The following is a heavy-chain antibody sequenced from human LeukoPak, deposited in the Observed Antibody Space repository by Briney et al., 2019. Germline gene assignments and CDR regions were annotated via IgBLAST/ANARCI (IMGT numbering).Heavy chain of an antibody. V-gene: IGHV3-15*01. CDR2: IRSKTAGWTT. J-gene: IGHJ2*01. CDR3: SHGYGQYFNV. CDR1: GLTLSSVW. D-gene: IGHD3-22*01. Sequence: GESLRLSCAVSGLTLSSVWMNWVRQAPGKGLEWVGRIRSKTAGWTTDFAAPVKGRFTISIDDSKNTLYLQMNSLKTEDTAMYYCSHGYGQYFNVWGRGTLVTVSS.